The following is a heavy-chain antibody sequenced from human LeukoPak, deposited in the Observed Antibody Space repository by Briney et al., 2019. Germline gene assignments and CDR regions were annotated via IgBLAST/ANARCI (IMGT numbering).Heavy chain of an antibody. CDR1: GYTFTNYY. D-gene: IGHD6-6*01. CDR3: ALAARYYYYTMDV. V-gene: IGHV1-46*01. CDR2: INPSGGST. Sequence: ASVKVSCKASGYTFTNYYMHWVRQAPGQGLEWMGIINPSGGSTSHTQKFQGRVTLTRDTSTSTVYMKLSSLRSEDTAVYYCALAARYYYYTMDVWGQGTTVTVSS. J-gene: IGHJ6*02.